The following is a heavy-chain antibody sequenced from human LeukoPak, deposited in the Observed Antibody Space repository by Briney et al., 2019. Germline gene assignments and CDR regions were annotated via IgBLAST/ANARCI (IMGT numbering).Heavy chain of an antibody. CDR2: INPNSGGT. V-gene: IGHV1-2*02. J-gene: IGHJ6*02. D-gene: IGHD4-17*01. CDR3: ARDIYGDYAGMDV. CDR1: GYTFTCYY. Sequence: VKVSCKASGYTFTCYYMHWVRQAPGQGLEWMGWINPNSGGTNYAQKFQGRVTMTRDTSISTAYMELSRLRSDDTAVYYCARDIYGDYAGMDVWGQGTTVTVSS.